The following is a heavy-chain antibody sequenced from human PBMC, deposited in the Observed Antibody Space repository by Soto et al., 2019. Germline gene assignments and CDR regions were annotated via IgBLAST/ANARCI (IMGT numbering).Heavy chain of an antibody. CDR3: ASGWMAAFDN. D-gene: IGHD2-2*03. CDR2: IYYSGST. V-gene: IGHV4-59*11. CDR1: GDSIKTHY. J-gene: IGHJ4*02. Sequence: PSETLSLTCNGTGDSIKTHYWSWIRQAPGKGLEWIGYIYYSGSTLYNPSLKRRVTISADTAKNQFSLRLTSLTAADTAVYYCASGWMAAFDNWGQGTLVTVSS.